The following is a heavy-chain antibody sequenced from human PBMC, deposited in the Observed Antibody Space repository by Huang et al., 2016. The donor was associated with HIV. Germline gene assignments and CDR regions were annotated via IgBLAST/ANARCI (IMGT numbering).Heavy chain of an antibody. CDR3: AREVRSVDTDRPDGYYYRGLDV. J-gene: IGHJ6*02. CDR2: VYFRGNT. V-gene: IGHV4-39*02. D-gene: IGHD2-2*03. Sequence: QLRESGPGLVTPSETLSLTCSASGTSMTSSTFYWGWFRQPPGRGREWIGSVYFRGNTYDNPSLKRRGTISRDTANKQYSMRLTSVTAADTAVYFCAREVRSVDTDRPDGYYYRGLDVWGQGTTVIVSS. CDR1: GTSMTSSTFY.